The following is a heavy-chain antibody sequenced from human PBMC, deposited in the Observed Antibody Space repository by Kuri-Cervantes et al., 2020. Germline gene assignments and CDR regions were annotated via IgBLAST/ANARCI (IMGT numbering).Heavy chain of an antibody. J-gene: IGHJ4*02. D-gene: IGHD1-26*01. CDR1: GGSISSSSYY. CDR3: ARGRHSGSHYSSYDY. CDR2: IYYSGTT. V-gene: IGHV4-39*01. Sequence: GSLRLSCTVSGGSISSSSYYWVWIRQPPGKGLGSIGSIYYSGTTYYNPSLQSRVTISVDTSKNQFSLNLSSVTAADTAVYYCARGRHSGSHYSSYDYWGQGTLVTVSS.